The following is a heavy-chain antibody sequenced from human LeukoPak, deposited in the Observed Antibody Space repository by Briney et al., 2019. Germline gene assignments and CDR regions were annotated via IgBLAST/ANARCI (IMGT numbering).Heavy chain of an antibody. V-gene: IGHV3-53*01. CDR1: GLSVRGSY. CDR2: IYSGDRT. J-gene: IGHJ4*02. CDR3: TRDLTGTTWSENDY. Sequence: GGSLRLSCVASGLSVRGSYMSWVRQAPGKGLEWVSVIYSGDRTYYADSVKGRFTNSRDTSKNTPYLQMNNLRADDTAMYYCTRDLTGTTWSENDYWGQGALVTISS. D-gene: IGHD6-13*01.